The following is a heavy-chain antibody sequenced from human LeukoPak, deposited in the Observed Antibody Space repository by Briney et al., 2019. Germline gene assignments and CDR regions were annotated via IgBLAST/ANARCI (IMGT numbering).Heavy chain of an antibody. CDR3: ARGEARTAAGTELDY. Sequence: SETLSLTCTVSGGSISSYYWSWIRQPPGKGLEWIGYIYYSGSTNYNPSLKSRVTISVDTSKNQFSLKLSSVTAADTAVYYCARGEARTAAGTELDYWGQGTLVTVSS. J-gene: IGHJ4*02. D-gene: IGHD6-13*01. CDR1: GGSISSYY. V-gene: IGHV4-59*01. CDR2: IYYSGST.